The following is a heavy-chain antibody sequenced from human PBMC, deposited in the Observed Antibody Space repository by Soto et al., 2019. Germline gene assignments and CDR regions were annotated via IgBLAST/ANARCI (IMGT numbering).Heavy chain of an antibody. Sequence: SETLSLTCTVSGGSISSYFWTWIRQPPGKGFEKIVYIHDSGSTNYNPSLKSRVTISLDASKILFSLNLNSVTAADTAVYYCARDPAWGSSQYYYYGMDVWGQGTTVTVSS. V-gene: IGHV4-59*01. CDR3: ARDPAWGSSQYYYYGMDV. J-gene: IGHJ6*02. CDR1: GGSISSYF. D-gene: IGHD3-16*01. CDR2: IHDSGST.